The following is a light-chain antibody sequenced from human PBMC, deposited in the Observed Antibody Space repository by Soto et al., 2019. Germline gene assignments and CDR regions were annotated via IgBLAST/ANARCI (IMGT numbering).Light chain of an antibody. Sequence: QSVLTQPPSASGTPGQRVTISCSGSSSNIGSNTVNWYQQVPGRAPQLLIYSNNQRPSGVPDRFSGSKSGTSASLAISWLQSEDEADYYCAAWDDSLNGWVFGGGTKLTVL. CDR1: SSNIGSNT. J-gene: IGLJ3*02. CDR3: AAWDDSLNGWV. V-gene: IGLV1-44*01. CDR2: SNN.